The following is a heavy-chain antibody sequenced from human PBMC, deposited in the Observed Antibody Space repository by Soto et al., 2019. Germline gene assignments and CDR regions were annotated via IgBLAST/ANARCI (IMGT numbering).Heavy chain of an antibody. Sequence: EVQLLESGGGLVQPGGSLRLSCAASGFTFSSYGMSWVRQAPGKGLEWVSAVSSSGGTTNYAGSVKGRFTITRDNSKNTLYLQMNSLRAEDTAVYYCAKVSRGLVVPTAMYRDQGTLVTVSS. V-gene: IGHV3-23*01. CDR1: GFTFSSYG. J-gene: IGHJ4*01. D-gene: IGHD2-2*01. CDR3: AKVSRGLVVPTAMY. CDR2: VSSSGGTT.